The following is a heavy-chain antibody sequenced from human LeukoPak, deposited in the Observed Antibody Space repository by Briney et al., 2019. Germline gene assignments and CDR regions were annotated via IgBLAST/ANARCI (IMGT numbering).Heavy chain of an antibody. J-gene: IGHJ4*02. D-gene: IGHD3-22*01. CDR2: ISAYNGNT. V-gene: IGHV1-18*01. CDR3: ARVRYYYDSSGYQTFDY. CDR1: GYTFTSYD. Sequence: ASVKVSCKASGYTFTSYDISWVRQAPGQGLEWMGWISAYNGNTNYAQKLQGRVTMTTDTSTSTAYMEPRSLRSDDTAVYYCARVRYYYDSSGYQTFDYWGQGTLVTVSS.